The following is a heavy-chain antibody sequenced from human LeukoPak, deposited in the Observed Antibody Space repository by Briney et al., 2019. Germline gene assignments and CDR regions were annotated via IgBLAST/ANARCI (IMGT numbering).Heavy chain of an antibody. J-gene: IGHJ4*02. CDR1: GFTFSSNS. V-gene: IGHV3-21*01. Sequence: PGGSLRLSCAASGFTFSSNSMNWVRQPPGKGLEWVSSIDSSGRDTYYAGSVKGRFTISRDNAKNSLYLQMNSLRAEGTAVYYCARGTFFWRGVDYWGQGTLVTVSS. D-gene: IGHD3-3*01. CDR3: ARGTFFWRGVDY. CDR2: IDSSGRDT.